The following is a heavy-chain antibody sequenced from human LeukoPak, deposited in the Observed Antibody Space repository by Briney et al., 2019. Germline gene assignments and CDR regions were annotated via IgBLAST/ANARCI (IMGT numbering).Heavy chain of an antibody. J-gene: IGHJ5*02. V-gene: IGHV3-23*05. CDR2: INYDGTVS. CDR1: GFTFSGYA. Sequence: GGSLKLSCAASGFTFSGYAVAWVRQASGKGLDWVSTINYDGTVSYYRDSVKGRFTISRDNSKNTLYLQMNSLRAEDTAVYYCARGPRIVVVVPAASLFEKRGDNWFDPWGQGTLVTVSS. CDR3: ARGPRIVVVVPAASLFEKRGDNWFDP. D-gene: IGHD2-2*01.